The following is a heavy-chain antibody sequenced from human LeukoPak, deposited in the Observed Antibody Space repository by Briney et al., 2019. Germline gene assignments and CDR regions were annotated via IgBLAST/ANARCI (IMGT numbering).Heavy chain of an antibody. Sequence: SETLSLTCDVSCGSVSSDTYSWVWIRQPPGKGLEWIGSAYYSGSTYYRPSLKSRVTISVDTSKNQFSLKLSSVTAADTAVYYCATALGYSYGYRYYFHHWGQGPLVRVP. D-gene: IGHD5-18*01. CDR1: CGSVSSDTYS. J-gene: IGHJ1*01. CDR3: ATALGYSYGYRYYFHH. CDR2: AYYSGST. V-gene: IGHV4-39*07.